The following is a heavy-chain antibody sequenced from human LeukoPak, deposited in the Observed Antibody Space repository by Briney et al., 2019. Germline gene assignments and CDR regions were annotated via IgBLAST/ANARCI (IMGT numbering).Heavy chain of an antibody. V-gene: IGHV3-7*01. CDR1: GFTFSSYW. CDR2: IKQDGSEK. CDR3: ARLHDFWSGYYIDV. J-gene: IGHJ6*04. D-gene: IGHD3-3*01. Sequence: GGSLRLSCAASGFTFSSYWMSWVRQAPGKGLEWVANIKQDGSEKYYVDSVKGRFTISRDNAKNSLYLQMNSLRAEDTAVYYCARLHDFWSGYYIDVWGKGTTVTVSS.